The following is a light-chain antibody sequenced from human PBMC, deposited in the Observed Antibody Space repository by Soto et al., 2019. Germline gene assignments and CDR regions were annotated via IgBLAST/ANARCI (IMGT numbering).Light chain of an antibody. CDR3: QQYGSSPRT. Sequence: EIVLTQSPGTLSLSPGERATLSCRASQSVSSSYLAWYQQKPGQAPRLLIYGASSRATGIPDRFSGSASGTDFTLTISRLEPEDFAVYYCQQYGSSPRTFGGGTKVDIK. CDR1: QSVSSSY. CDR2: GAS. V-gene: IGKV3-20*01. J-gene: IGKJ4*01.